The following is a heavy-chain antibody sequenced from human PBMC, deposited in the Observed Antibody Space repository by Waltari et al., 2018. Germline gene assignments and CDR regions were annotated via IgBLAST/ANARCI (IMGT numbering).Heavy chain of an antibody. V-gene: IGHV4-59*01. J-gene: IGHJ5*02. CDR1: GGSIRCYY. Sequence: QVQLQESGPGLVKPSETLSLTCTVFGGSIRCYYWTWLRQPPGKGLEWVGYIYYSGSHKYNPSLKSRVTISVDTSKNQFSLRLSSVTSADTAGYYCARGDWNAGLGWVDPWGQGTLVTVSS. CDR2: IYYSGSH. D-gene: IGHD1-1*01. CDR3: ARGDWNAGLGWVDP.